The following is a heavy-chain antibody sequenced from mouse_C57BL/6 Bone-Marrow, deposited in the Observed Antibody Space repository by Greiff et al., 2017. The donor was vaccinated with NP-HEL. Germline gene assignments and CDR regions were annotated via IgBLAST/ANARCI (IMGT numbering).Heavy chain of an antibody. CDR2: IYPGSGST. D-gene: IGHD3-2*02. Sequence: PGAELVKPGASVKMSCKASGYTFTSYWITWVKQRPGQGLEWIGDIYPGSGSTNYNEKFKSKATLTVDTSSSTAYMQLSSLTSEDSAVYYCASPSSGYILDYWGQGTTLTVSS. J-gene: IGHJ2*01. V-gene: IGHV1-55*01. CDR1: GYTFTSYW. CDR3: ASPSSGYILDY.